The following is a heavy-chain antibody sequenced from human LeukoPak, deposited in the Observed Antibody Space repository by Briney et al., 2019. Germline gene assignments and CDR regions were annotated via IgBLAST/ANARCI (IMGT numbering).Heavy chain of an antibody. V-gene: IGHV1-69*05. J-gene: IGHJ3*02. CDR3: AREERYSSGWYRSDAFDI. CDR1: GGTFSSYA. Sequence: SVKVSCKASGGTFSSYAISWVRQAPGQGLEWMGGIIPIFGTANYAQKFQGRVTITTDESTSTAYMELSSLRSEDTAVYYCAREERYSSGWYRSDAFDIWGQGTMVTVPS. D-gene: IGHD6-19*01. CDR2: IIPIFGTA.